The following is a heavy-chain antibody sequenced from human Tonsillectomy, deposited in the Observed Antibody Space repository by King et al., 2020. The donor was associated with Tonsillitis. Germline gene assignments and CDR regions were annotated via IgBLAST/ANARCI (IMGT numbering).Heavy chain of an antibody. CDR3: ARDSYYDSSGYSFSDY. V-gene: IGHV5-51*01. CDR1: GYTFTSYW. J-gene: IGHJ4*02. CDR2: IYPGDSDT. D-gene: IGHD3-22*01. Sequence: VQLVESGAEGKKPGESLKISCKGSGYTFTSYWIGWVRQMPGKGLEWMGIIYPGDSDTRYSPSFQGQVTISANKSISTAYLQWSSLKASDTAMYYCARDSYYDSSGYSFSDYWGQGTLVTVSS.